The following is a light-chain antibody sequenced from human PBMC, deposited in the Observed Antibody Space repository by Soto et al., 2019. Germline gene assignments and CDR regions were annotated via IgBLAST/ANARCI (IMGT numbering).Light chain of an antibody. CDR1: QSISSN. CDR3: QQTYGTPQT. Sequence: DIQMTQSPSSLSASVGDRVTITCRASQSISSNLNWYQQKPGKAPKFLIYAASSLQSEVPSRFSGSGAGTDVTLTISNLQPVDFATYYCQQTYGTPQTFGQGTKLEIK. J-gene: IGKJ2*01. CDR2: AAS. V-gene: IGKV1-39*01.